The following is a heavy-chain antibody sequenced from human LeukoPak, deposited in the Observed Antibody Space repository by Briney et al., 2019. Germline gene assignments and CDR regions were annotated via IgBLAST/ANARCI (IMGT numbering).Heavy chain of an antibody. V-gene: IGHV4-30-2*01. J-gene: IGHJ4*02. CDR2: IYHSGST. CDR3: ARPNHKDHCSSTSCYRYFDY. Sequence: SETLSLTCTVSGGSISSGGYYWSWIRQPPGKGLEWIGYIYHSGSTYYNPSLRSRVTISVDTSKNQFSLKLSSVTAEDTAVYYCARPNHKDHCSSTSCYRYFDYWGQGTLVTVSS. D-gene: IGHD2-2*02. CDR1: GGSISSGGYY.